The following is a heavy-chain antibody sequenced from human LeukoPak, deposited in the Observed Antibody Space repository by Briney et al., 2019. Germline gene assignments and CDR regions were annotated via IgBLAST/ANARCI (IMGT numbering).Heavy chain of an antibody. D-gene: IGHD3-9*01. J-gene: IGHJ5*02. CDR3: ARVFYDILTGYSGGFDP. CDR1: GGSFSGYY. Sequence: SETLSLTCAVYGGSFSGYYWSWIRQPPGKGLEWIGEINHSGSTNYNPSLKSRVTISVDTSKNQFSLKLSSVTAADTAVYYCARVFYDILTGYSGGFDPWGQGTLVTVFS. V-gene: IGHV4-34*01. CDR2: INHSGST.